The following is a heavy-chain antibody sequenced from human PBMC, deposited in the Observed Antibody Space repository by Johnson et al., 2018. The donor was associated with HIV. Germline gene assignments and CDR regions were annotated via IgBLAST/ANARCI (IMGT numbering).Heavy chain of an antibody. CDR1: GFNFDDYG. CDR2: INWNGDRT. CDR3: ARERYYYDSSGYYSNAFDV. Sequence: VQLVESGGGVVRPGGSLRLSCAPSGFNFDDYGMSWVRKAPGKGLEWVSGINWNGDRTGYADSVKGRLTISRDNAKNSLYLQMNSLRDEDTALYYCARERYYYDSSGYYSNAFDVWGQGTMATVSS. J-gene: IGHJ3*01. D-gene: IGHD3-22*01. V-gene: IGHV3-20*04.